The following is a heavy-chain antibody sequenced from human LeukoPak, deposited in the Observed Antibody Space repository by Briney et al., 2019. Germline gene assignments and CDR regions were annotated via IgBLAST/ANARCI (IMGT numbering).Heavy chain of an antibody. D-gene: IGHD3-16*02. V-gene: IGHV1-18*01. CDR3: ARRYYVWGSYRYDY. Sequence: WASVKVSCKASGYTFTSYGISWVRQAPGQGLEWMGWISAYNGNTNYAQKLQGRVTMTRNTSISTAYMELSSLRSEDTAVYYCARRYYVWGSYRYDYWGQGTLVTVSS. CDR2: ISAYNGNT. J-gene: IGHJ4*02. CDR1: GYTFTSYG.